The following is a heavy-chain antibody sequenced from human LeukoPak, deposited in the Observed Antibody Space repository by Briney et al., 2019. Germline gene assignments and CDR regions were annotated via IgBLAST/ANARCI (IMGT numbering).Heavy chain of an antibody. D-gene: IGHD3-22*01. J-gene: IGHJ4*02. V-gene: IGHV1-2*02. CDR3: ARDGSSGYYYPFDY. CDR2: INPNSGGT. Sequence: ASVKVSCKASGYTFTGYYMHWVRQAPGQGLEWMGWINPNSGGTNYAQKFQGRVTMTRDTSISTAYMELSRLRSDDTAVYYCARDGSSGYYYPFDYSGQGTLVTVSS. CDR1: GYTFTGYY.